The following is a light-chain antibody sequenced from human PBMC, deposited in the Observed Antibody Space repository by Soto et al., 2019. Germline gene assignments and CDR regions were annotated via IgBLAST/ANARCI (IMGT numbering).Light chain of an antibody. Sequence: QSGLTQPPSVSGAPGQRVTISCSGSSSNIGAGNDVHWYRQLPGTAPKLLIYGNTNRPSGVPDRFSGSKSGTSASLAITGLQAEDEAAYYCHSYDSSLSGSVFGGGTKLTVL. CDR3: HSYDSSLSGSV. CDR1: SSNIGAGND. V-gene: IGLV1-40*01. J-gene: IGLJ3*02. CDR2: GNT.